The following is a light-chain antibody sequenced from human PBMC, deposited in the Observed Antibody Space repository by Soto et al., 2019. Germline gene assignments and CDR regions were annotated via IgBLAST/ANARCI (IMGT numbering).Light chain of an antibody. Sequence: DIVMTQSPDSLAVSLGERATLYCKSSQSVLDSFNNKKSLAWYQQKPGQPPKLLLYWASTRESGVPDRFSGSGSGTDFTLTISSLQAEDVAVYFCQQSYSTPLTVGGGTKVDIK. V-gene: IGKV4-1*01. CDR3: QQSYSTPLT. J-gene: IGKJ4*01. CDR2: WAS. CDR1: QSVLDSFNNKKS.